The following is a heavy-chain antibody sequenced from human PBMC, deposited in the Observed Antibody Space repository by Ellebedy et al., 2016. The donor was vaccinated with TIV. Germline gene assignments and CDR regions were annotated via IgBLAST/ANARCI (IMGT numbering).Heavy chain of an antibody. D-gene: IGHD1-26*01. Sequence: GGSLRLSXAASGLTFSVYAMTWVRQAPGKGLEWISTIGGLDTATYYADSVKGRFTISRDNSKDTLYLQMNSLRAEDTAVYYCARARGSPDYWGQGTLVTVSS. CDR1: GLTFSVYA. CDR2: IGGLDTAT. V-gene: IGHV3-23*01. CDR3: ARARGSPDY. J-gene: IGHJ4*02.